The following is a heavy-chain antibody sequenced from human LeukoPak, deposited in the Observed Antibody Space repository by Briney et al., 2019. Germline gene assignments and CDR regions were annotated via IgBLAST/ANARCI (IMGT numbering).Heavy chain of an antibody. V-gene: IGHV4-38-2*02. CDR2: IYHSGST. J-gene: IGHJ4*02. CDR3: ARVSKQQLLFDY. CDR1: GYSISSGYY. D-gene: IGHD6-13*01. Sequence: SETLSLTCTVSGYSISSGYYWGWIRQPPGKGLEWIGSIYHSGSTYYNPSLKSRVTISVDTSKNQFSLKLSSVTAADTAVYYCARVSKQQLLFDYWGQGTLVTVSS.